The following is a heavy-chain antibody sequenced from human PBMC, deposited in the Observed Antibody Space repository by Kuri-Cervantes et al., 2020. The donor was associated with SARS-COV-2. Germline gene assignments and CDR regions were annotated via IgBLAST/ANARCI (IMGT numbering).Heavy chain of an antibody. CDR2: IYHSGST. CDR1: GGSISCGGYS. V-gene: IGHV4-30-2*01. D-gene: IGHD2-2*01. Sequence: LRLSCAASGGSISCGGYSWSWIRQPPGKGLEWIGYIYHSGSTYYNPSLKSRVTISVDRSKNQFSLKLSSVTAADTAVYYCARELVVPAATGYYYYGMDVWGQGTTVTVSS. CDR3: ARELVVPAATGYYYYGMDV. J-gene: IGHJ6*02.